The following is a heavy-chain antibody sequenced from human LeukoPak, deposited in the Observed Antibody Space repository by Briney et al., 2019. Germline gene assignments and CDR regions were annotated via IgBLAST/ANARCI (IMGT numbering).Heavy chain of an antibody. V-gene: IGHV3-33*08. D-gene: IGHD2-21*02. Sequence: GGSLRLSCAASGFTFSSYAMSWVRQAPGKGLEWVAVIWYDGSNKYYADSVKGRFTISRDNSKNTLYLQMNSLRAEDTAVYYCARESYPYCGGDCYSYFDYWGQGTLVTVSS. CDR3: ARESYPYCGGDCYSYFDY. CDR1: GFTFSSYA. CDR2: IWYDGSNK. J-gene: IGHJ4*02.